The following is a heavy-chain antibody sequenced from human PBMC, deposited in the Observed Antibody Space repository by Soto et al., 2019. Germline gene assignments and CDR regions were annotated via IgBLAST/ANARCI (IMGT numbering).Heavy chain of an antibody. Sequence: QVQLVQSGAEVKKPGSSVKVSCKASGGTFSSYTISWVRQAPGQGLEWMGRIIPILGIANYAQKFQGRVTITADKSTSTAYMELSSLRSEDTAVYYCAGGMAGWADYYCYGMDVWGQGTTVTVSS. CDR3: AGGMAGWADYYCYGMDV. D-gene: IGHD1-26*01. CDR2: IIPILGIA. V-gene: IGHV1-69*02. CDR1: GGTFSSYT. J-gene: IGHJ6*02.